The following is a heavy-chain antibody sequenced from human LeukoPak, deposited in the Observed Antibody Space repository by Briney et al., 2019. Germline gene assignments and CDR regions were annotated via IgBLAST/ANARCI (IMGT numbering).Heavy chain of an antibody. V-gene: IGHV4-39*07. CDR2: IYYSGST. J-gene: IGHJ3*01. CDR1: GGSISSSSYY. Sequence: SETLSLTCTVSGGSISSSSYYWGWIRQPPGKGLEWIGSIYYSGSTNYNPSLKSRVTISVDKSKNQFSLKLSSVTAADTAVYYCARVGVAAAAIVPMYAFDVWGQGTMVTVSS. CDR3: ARVGVAAAAIVPMYAFDV. D-gene: IGHD2-15*01.